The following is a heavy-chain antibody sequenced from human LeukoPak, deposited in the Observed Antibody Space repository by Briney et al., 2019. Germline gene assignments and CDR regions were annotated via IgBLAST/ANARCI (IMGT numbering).Heavy chain of an antibody. D-gene: IGHD3-10*01. CDR2: IIPIFGTA. V-gene: IGHV1-69*13. J-gene: IGHJ4*02. Sequence: SVKVSCKASGYTFTSYDINWVRQATGQGLEWMGGIIPIFGTANYAQKFQGRVTITADESTSTAYMELSSLRSEDTAVYYCARAYYYGSGSYYNHFDYWGQGTLVTVSS. CDR3: ARAYYYGSGSYYNHFDY. CDR1: GYTFTSYD.